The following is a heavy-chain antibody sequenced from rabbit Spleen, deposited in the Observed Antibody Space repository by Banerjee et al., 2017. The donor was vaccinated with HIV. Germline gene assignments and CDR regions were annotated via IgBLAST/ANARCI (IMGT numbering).Heavy chain of an antibody. CDR2: IYSTSGTT. D-gene: IGHD8-1*01. Sequence: LEESGGGLVKPGGTLTLTCTVSGFSFSSNWICWVRQAPGKGLEWIAYIYSTSGTTYYATWAKGRFTISKTSSAAVTLQMTSLTAADTATYFCARDAGTSFSTYGMDLWGHGTLVTVS. CDR3: ARDAGTSFSTYGMDL. V-gene: IGHV1S45*01. J-gene: IGHJ6*01. CDR1: GFSFSSNW.